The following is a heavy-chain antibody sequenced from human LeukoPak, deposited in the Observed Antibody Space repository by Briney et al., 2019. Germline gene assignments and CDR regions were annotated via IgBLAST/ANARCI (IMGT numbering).Heavy chain of an antibody. V-gene: IGHV3-30-3*01. Sequence: GRSLRLSCAASGFTFSSYAMHWVRQAPGKGLEWVAVISYDGSNKYYTDSVQGRFSISRDNSQSTLYLQMNSLRAEDTGIYYCARDECSSISCYFDYWGQGTLVTVSS. J-gene: IGHJ4*02. CDR2: ISYDGSNK. CDR3: ARDECSSISCYFDY. D-gene: IGHD2-2*01. CDR1: GFTFSSYA.